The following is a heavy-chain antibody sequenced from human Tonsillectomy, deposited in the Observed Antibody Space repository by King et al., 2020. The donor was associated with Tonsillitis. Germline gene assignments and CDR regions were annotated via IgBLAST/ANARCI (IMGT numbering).Heavy chain of an antibody. CDR1: GGSFSGYY. CDR2: INHSGST. D-gene: IGHD3-16*01. V-gene: IGHV4-34*01. J-gene: IGHJ5*02. Sequence: VQLQQWGAGLLKPSETLSLTCAVYGGSFSGYYWSWIRQPPGKGLEWIGEINHSGSTNYNPSLKSRVTVSVDTSKNQFSLKLSSVTAADTAVYYCARGRMGGYVSRQHRSGNWFDPWGQGTLVTVSS. CDR3: ARGRMGGYVSRQHRSGNWFDP.